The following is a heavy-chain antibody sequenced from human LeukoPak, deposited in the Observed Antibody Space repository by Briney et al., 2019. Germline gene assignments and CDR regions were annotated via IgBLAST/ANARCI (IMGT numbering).Heavy chain of an antibody. CDR3: AKDMVVVPAAISDY. CDR2: ISGSGGGT. V-gene: IGHV3-23*01. D-gene: IGHD2-2*01. J-gene: IGHJ4*02. Sequence: GGSLRLSCAASGFTFSSYAMSWVRQAPGKGLEWVSAISGSGGGTYYADSVRGRFTISRDNSKNTLYLQMSSLRAEDTAVYYCAKDMVVVPAAISDYWGQGTLVTVSS. CDR1: GFTFSSYA.